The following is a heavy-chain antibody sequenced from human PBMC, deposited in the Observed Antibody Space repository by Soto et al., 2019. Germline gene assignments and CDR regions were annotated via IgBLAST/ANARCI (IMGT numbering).Heavy chain of an antibody. Sequence: PGGSLRLSCAASGFTFSSYAMHWVRQAPGKGLEWVAVISYDGSNKYYADSVKGRFTISRDNSKNTLYLQMNSLRAEDTAVYYCARDFAVVVPAAMTPPRYYYYYGMDVWGQGTTVTVSS. D-gene: IGHD2-2*01. CDR2: ISYDGSNK. CDR3: ARDFAVVVPAAMTPPRYYYYYGMDV. CDR1: GFTFSSYA. J-gene: IGHJ6*02. V-gene: IGHV3-30-3*01.